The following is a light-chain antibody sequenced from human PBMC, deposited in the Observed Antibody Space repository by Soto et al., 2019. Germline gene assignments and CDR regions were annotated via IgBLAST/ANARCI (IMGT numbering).Light chain of an antibody. CDR2: GAS. J-gene: IGKJ1*01. CDR3: HQYDHWPQT. V-gene: IGKV3-15*01. CDR1: QNVRSY. Sequence: EVVMTQSPATLSVSPGERATLSCGASQNVRSYLAWYQQKPGQAPRLLIHGASTRAPGIPARFSGSGSGTDFTLTISGLQSEDFAVYYCHQYDHWPQTFGQGTKV.